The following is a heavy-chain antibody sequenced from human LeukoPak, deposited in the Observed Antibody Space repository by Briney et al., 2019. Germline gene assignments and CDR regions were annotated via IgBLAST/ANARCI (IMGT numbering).Heavy chain of an antibody. D-gene: IGHD5-12*01. Sequence: ASVTVSFRSSGGTFSSYAICWVRLAPGQGLEWMGGIIPIFGTANYAQKFQGRVTITTDEFTRTAYMELSSLRSEETAVYYCATVLVATSSATFDYWGQGTLVTVSS. V-gene: IGHV1-69*05. CDR1: GGTFSSYA. CDR2: IIPIFGTA. CDR3: ATVLVATSSATFDY. J-gene: IGHJ4*02.